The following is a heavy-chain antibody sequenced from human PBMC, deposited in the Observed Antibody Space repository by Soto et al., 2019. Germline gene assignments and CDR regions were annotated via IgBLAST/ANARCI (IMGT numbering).Heavy chain of an antibody. CDR2: IYSGGDT. V-gene: IGHV3-66*01. CDR1: GFIFSNYV. Sequence: GGSLRLSCAVSGFIFSNYVMSWVRQVPGKGLEWVSVIYSGGDTYYPDSVKGRFTISRDNSKNTLYLQMNSLRAEDTALYYCARETTVGAFDIWGQGTMVTVSS. D-gene: IGHD4-17*01. J-gene: IGHJ3*02. CDR3: ARETTVGAFDI.